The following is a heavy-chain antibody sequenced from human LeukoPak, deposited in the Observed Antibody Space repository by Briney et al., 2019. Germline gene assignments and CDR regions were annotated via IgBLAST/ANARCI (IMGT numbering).Heavy chain of an antibody. CDR2: ISSSSSTI. Sequence: GGSLRLSCAASGFTFSTYSMNWVRQAPGKGLEWVSYISSSSSTIYYADSVKGRFTISRDNAKNSLYLQMNSLRAEDTAVYYCARDLYSYSYQSIRLALDYWGQGTLVTVSS. CDR1: GFTFSTYS. V-gene: IGHV3-48*01. CDR3: ARDLYSYSYQSIRLALDY. D-gene: IGHD5-18*01. J-gene: IGHJ4*02.